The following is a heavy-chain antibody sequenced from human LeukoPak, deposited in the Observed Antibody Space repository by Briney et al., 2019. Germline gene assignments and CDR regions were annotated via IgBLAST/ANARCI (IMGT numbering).Heavy chain of an antibody. Sequence: SETLSLTCTVSGGSISSYYWSWIRQPPGKGLEWIGYIYYSGSTNYNPSLKSRVTISVDTSKNQFSLKLSSVTAADTAVYYCARPYEDAFDIWGQGTMVTVSS. CDR2: IYYSGST. CDR3: ARPYEDAFDI. D-gene: IGHD3-3*01. V-gene: IGHV4-59*08. CDR1: GGSISSYY. J-gene: IGHJ3*02.